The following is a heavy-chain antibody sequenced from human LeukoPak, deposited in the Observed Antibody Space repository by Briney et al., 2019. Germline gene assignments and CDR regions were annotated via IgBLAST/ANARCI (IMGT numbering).Heavy chain of an antibody. V-gene: IGHV1-8*02. CDR1: GDTFTTYY. J-gene: IGHJ4*02. Sequence: GASVKVSCKASGDTFTTYYMHWVRQAPGQGLEWMGWMNPNSGNTGYAQKFQGRVTMTRNTSMSTAYMELNSLRSEDTAVYYCARANYYGSGKKDLDYWGQGTLVTVSS. D-gene: IGHD3-10*01. CDR3: ARANYYGSGKKDLDY. CDR2: MNPNSGNT.